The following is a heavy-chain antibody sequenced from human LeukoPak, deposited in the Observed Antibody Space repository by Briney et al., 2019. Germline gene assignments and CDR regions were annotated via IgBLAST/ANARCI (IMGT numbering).Heavy chain of an antibody. CDR1: GFTFTGYY. CDR2: INPNSGHT. D-gene: IGHD2-15*01. V-gene: IGHV1-2*02. CDR3: AGEYCSGGTCRQGFDY. J-gene: IGHJ4*02. Sequence: ASVKLSCKASGFTFTGYYMHWVRQAPGQGLEYVGWINPNSGHTNHAQNFQGRVILTRDTSISTAYMELSSLRSDYSALYYCAGEYCSGGTCRQGFDYWGQGTLVTVSS.